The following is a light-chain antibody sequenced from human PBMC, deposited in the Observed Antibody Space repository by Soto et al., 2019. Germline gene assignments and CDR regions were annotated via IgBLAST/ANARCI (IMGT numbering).Light chain of an antibody. CDR3: QRYNSYWT. V-gene: IGKV1-5*01. CDR1: QTISNW. CDR2: DAS. Sequence: GDRVTITCRASQTISNWLAWYQQKPGKAPWLLIYDASSLESGVPSRFSGSGSGTEFSLTISCLQPDDCATYYCQRYNSYWTLVQGTKLDIK. J-gene: IGKJ1*01.